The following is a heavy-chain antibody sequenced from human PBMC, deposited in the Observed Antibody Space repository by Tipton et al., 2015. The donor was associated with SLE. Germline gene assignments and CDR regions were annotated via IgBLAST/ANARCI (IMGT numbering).Heavy chain of an antibody. D-gene: IGHD5-12*01. V-gene: IGHV4-39*07. CDR1: GGSISSSSYY. Sequence: TLSLTCTVSGGSISSSSYYWGWIRQPPGKGLEWIGSIYYSGSTYYNPSLKSRVTISVDTSKNQFSLKLSSVTAADTAVYYCARFEFGYGDYWGQGTLVTVSS. CDR3: ARFEFGYGDY. J-gene: IGHJ4*02. CDR2: IYYSGST.